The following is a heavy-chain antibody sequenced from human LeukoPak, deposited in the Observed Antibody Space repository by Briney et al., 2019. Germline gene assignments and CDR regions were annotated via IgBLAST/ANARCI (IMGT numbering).Heavy chain of an antibody. CDR2: ISAYNGNT. J-gene: IGHJ6*03. CDR3: ARLLLDCSSTSCTLYYMDV. D-gene: IGHD2-2*01. Sequence: VASVKVSCKASGYTFTSYGISWVRQAPGQGLEWMGWISAYNGNTNHAQKLQGRVTMTTDTSTSTAYMELRSLRSDDTAVYYCARLLLDCSSTSCTLYYMDVWGKGTTVTVSS. CDR1: GYTFTSYG. V-gene: IGHV1-18*01.